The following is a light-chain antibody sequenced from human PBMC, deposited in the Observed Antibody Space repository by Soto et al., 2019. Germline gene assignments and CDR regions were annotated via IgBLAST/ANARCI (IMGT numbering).Light chain of an antibody. CDR3: QQYGSSPFT. CDR1: QSVSSN. V-gene: IGKV3-20*01. CDR2: GAS. J-gene: IGKJ3*01. Sequence: EIVMTQSPGILSVSPGERATLSCRASQSVSSNLAWYQQKPGQAPRLLIYGASSRATGIPDRFSGSGSGTDFTLTISRLEPEDFAVYYCQQYGSSPFTFGPGTKVDIK.